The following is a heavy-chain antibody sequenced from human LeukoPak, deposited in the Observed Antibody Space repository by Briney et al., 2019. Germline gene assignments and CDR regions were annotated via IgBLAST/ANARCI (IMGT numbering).Heavy chain of an antibody. Sequence: ASVKLSCTASGYTFTGYYMHWVRQAPGPGHEWMVWITPNSGGTYSAQKFQGWVTMTRDTSICTAYMELSRLTSDDTAVYYCARANALYCSSTSCLFDYWGQGTLVTVSS. D-gene: IGHD2-2*01. V-gene: IGHV1-2*04. CDR3: ARANALYCSSTSCLFDY. CDR1: GYTFTGYY. CDR2: ITPNSGGT. J-gene: IGHJ4*02.